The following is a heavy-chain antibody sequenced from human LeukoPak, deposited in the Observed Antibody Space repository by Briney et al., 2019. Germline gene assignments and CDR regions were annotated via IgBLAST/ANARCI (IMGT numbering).Heavy chain of an antibody. CDR1: GFTFTSSA. V-gene: IGHV1-58*01. J-gene: IGHJ6*02. CDR3: ATPGFPHYFYYGMDV. Sequence: ASVKVSCKASGFTFTSSAVQWVRQARGQRLEWIGWIVVGSGNTNYAQKFQERVTITRDMSTSTTYMELSSLRSDDTAVYYCATPGFPHYFYYGMDVWGQGTTVTVS. CDR2: IVVGSGNT.